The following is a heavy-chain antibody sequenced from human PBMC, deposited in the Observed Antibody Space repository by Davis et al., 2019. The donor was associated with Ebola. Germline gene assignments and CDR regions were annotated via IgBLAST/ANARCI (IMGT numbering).Heavy chain of an antibody. CDR2: INPSGGST. CDR1: SYTFFSYY. Sequence: ASLLVPCKASSYTFFSYYMHCVRQPPGQGPEWTGIINPSGGSTSYAQKFQSRVTLTADKATNTAYMELSGLRFDDTAVYYCARGKWFDPWGQGTLVSVTS. V-gene: IGHV1-46*01. J-gene: IGHJ5*02. CDR3: ARGKWFDP.